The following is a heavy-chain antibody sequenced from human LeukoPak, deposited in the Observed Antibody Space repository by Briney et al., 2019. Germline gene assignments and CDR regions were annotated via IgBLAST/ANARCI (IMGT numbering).Heavy chain of an antibody. CDR3: ARASGIASHLLDY. D-gene: IGHD6-13*01. Sequence: PGGSLRLSCAASGFTVSSTYMTWVRQAPGKGLEWVSVIYGGGSTYYADSVKGRFTISRDNSKNTLYLQMNSLRGEDTAVYYCARASGIASHLLDYWGQGALVTVSS. CDR1: GFTVSSTY. CDR2: IYGGGST. J-gene: IGHJ4*02. V-gene: IGHV3-66*02.